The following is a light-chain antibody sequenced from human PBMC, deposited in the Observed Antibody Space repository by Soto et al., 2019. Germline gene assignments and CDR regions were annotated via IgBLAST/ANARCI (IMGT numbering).Light chain of an antibody. CDR2: GAS. Sequence: DIQMTQSPSSLSASVRDRVTITCRASQSISSYLNWYQQKPGKAPKLLIYGASRLQGGVPSRFSGSGSGTDFTLTISNLQPEDFATYYCQQSYNTLRTFGQGTKVEIK. CDR3: QQSYNTLRT. CDR1: QSISSY. V-gene: IGKV1-39*01. J-gene: IGKJ1*01.